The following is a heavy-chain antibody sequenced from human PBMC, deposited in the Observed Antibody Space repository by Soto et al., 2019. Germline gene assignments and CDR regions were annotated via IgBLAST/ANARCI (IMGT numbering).Heavy chain of an antibody. Sequence: GGSLRLSCAASGFTFSSYSMNWVRQAPGKGLEWVSSISSSSSYIYYADSVKGRFTISRDNAKNSLYLQMNSLRAEDTAVYYRARASIADLYYYYGMDVWGQGTTVTVSS. CDR3: ARASIADLYYYYGMDV. CDR2: ISSSSSYI. J-gene: IGHJ6*02. D-gene: IGHD6-6*01. CDR1: GFTFSSYS. V-gene: IGHV3-21*01.